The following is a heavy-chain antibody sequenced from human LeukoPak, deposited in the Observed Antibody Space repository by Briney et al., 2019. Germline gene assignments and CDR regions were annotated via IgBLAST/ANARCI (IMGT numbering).Heavy chain of an antibody. J-gene: IGHJ4*02. D-gene: IGHD2-15*01. CDR1: AFTFSSYS. CDR2: INSDGSST. Sequence: GGSLRLSCAASAFTFSSYSMNWVRQAPGKGLVWVSRINSDGSSTSYADSVKGRFTISRDNAKNTLYLQMNSLRAEDTAVYYCARRYCSGGSCYGSFDYWGQGTLVTVSS. CDR3: ARRYCSGGSCYGSFDY. V-gene: IGHV3-74*01.